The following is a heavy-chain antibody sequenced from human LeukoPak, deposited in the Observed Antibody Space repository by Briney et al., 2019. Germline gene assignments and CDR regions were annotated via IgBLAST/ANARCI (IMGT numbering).Heavy chain of an antibody. CDR1: GGSISSYY. D-gene: IGHD6-6*01. J-gene: IGHJ6*03. V-gene: IGHV4-4*09. CDR2: IYTSGST. CDR3: ARLGRGSSLDYYYYYYYMDL. Sequence: SETLSLTCTVSGGSISSYYWSWIRQPPGKGLEWIGYIYTSGSTNYNPSLKSRVTISVDTSKNQFSLKLSSVTAADTAVYYCARLGRGSSLDYYYYYYYMDLWGKGTTVTVSS.